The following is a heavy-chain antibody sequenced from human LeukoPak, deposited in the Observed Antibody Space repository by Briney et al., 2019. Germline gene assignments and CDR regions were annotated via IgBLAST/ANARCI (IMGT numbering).Heavy chain of an antibody. CDR3: AKDPGIPYYYGSGTPNWFDP. J-gene: IGHJ5*02. CDR1: GLTFSTYG. Sequence: PGRSLRLSGAASGLTFSTYGMHWVRKAPGKGLEWGPVISYEGSNKYYADSVKGRFTISRDNSKNTLYLQMNSLRAEDTAVYYCAKDPGIPYYYGSGTPNWFDPWGQGTLVTVSS. V-gene: IGHV3-30*18. CDR2: ISYEGSNK. D-gene: IGHD3-10*01.